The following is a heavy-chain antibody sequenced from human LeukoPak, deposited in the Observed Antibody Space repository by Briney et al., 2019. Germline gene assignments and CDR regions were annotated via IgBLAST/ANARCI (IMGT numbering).Heavy chain of an antibody. J-gene: IGHJ4*02. CDR3: ARDTGTVVDY. Sequence: SETLSLTCTVSGGSISTYYWSWIRQPPGKGLEWIGYIYHSGSTNYNPSLRSRVTTSVDTSKNQFSLKLSSVTAADTAVYYCARDTGTVVDYWGQGTLVTVSS. V-gene: IGHV4-59*01. D-gene: IGHD4-23*01. CDR2: IYHSGST. CDR1: GGSISTYY.